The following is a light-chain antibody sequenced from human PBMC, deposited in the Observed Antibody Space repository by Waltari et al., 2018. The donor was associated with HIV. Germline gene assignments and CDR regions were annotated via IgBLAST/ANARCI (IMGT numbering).Light chain of an antibody. CDR1: SSNLGAAAFD. CDR2: GNR. CDR3: QSFDYDSSLTVL. Sequence: QSVLTQPPSVSGAPGQTVTIPCSGSSSNLGAAAFDVHWYQQLPGTAPKLLIYGNRIRPSGVPDRFSGSKSGTSASLAITGLQPEDEADYYCQSFDYDSSLTVLFGGGTKLTVL. V-gene: IGLV1-40*01. J-gene: IGLJ2*01.